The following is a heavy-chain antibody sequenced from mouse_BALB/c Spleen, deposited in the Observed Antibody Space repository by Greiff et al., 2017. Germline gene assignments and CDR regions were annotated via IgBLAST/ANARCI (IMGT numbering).Heavy chain of an antibody. CDR1: GYTFTSYW. D-gene: IGHD2-4*01. J-gene: IGHJ4*01. CDR2: INPSNGRT. CDR3: AGYDYIYYYAMDY. V-gene: IGHV1S81*02. Sequence: QVQLQQSGAELVKPGASVKLSCKASGYTFTSYWMHWVKQRPGQGLEWIGEINPSNGRTNYNEKFKSKATLTVDKSSSTAYMQLSSLTSEDSAVYYCAGYDYIYYYAMDYWGQGTSVTVSS.